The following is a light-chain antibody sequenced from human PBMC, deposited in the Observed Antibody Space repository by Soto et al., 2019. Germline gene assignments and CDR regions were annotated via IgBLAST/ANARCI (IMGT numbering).Light chain of an antibody. CDR1: QSISSN. CDR3: QQYSSWPPYT. V-gene: IGKV3-15*01. CDR2: GAS. J-gene: IGKJ2*01. Sequence: EIVMTQSPATLSVSPGERDTVSCRASQSISSNLAWYQQKPGQAPRLLIYGASTRATEIPDRFSGSGSGTEFPLTISSLQSQDFAIYYCQQYSSWPPYTFGQGTKLEIK.